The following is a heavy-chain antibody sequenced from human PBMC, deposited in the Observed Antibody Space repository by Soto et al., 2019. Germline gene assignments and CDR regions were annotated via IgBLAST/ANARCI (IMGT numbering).Heavy chain of an antibody. CDR3: AHRSLMVRGPQTRRDFDY. J-gene: IGHJ4*02. CDR1: GFSLSTSGVG. CDR2: IYWDDDK. D-gene: IGHD3-10*01. Sequence: QITLKESGPTLVKPTQTLTLTCTFSGFSLSTSGVGVGWIRQPPGKALECLALIYWDDDKRYSPSLKSRLTITKDTSKNQVVLTMTNMDPVDTATYYCAHRSLMVRGPQTRRDFDYWGQGTLVTVSS. V-gene: IGHV2-5*02.